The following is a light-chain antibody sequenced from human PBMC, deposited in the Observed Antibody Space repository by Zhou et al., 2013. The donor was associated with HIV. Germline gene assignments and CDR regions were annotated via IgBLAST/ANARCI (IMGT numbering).Light chain of an antibody. Sequence: DIQMTQSPSSLSASVGDRVTITCRASQSVSNYLNWYQQKPGKAPKLLIYAASSLRSGVPLRFSGSGSGTDFTLTITSLQPEDFATYYCQQSYSTLYTFGQGTKLEIK. V-gene: IGKV1-39*01. CDR3: QQSYSTLYT. CDR2: AAS. CDR1: QSVSNY. J-gene: IGKJ2*01.